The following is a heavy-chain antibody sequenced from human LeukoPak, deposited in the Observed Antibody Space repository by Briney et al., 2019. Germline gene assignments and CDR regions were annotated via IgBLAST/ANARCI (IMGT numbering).Heavy chain of an antibody. V-gene: IGHV4-31*03. D-gene: IGHD3-9*01. Sequence: PSETLSLTCTVSCGSISSGGYYWSWIRQHPGKGLEWIGYIYYSGSTYYNPSLKSRVTISVDTSKNQFSLKLSSVTAADTAVYYCARGNYDILTGSTLFDYWGQGTLVTVSS. CDR1: CGSISSGGYY. CDR2: IYYSGST. CDR3: ARGNYDILTGSTLFDY. J-gene: IGHJ4*02.